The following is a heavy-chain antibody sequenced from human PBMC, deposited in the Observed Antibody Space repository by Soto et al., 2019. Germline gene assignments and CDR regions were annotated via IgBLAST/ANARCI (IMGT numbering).Heavy chain of an antibody. CDR3: ARAGIAADRNWFEP. Sequence: ASVKVSCKASGCTFSSYAISWVRQAPGQGLEWMGGIIPIFGTANYAQKFQGRVTITADESTSTAYMELSSLRSEDTAVYYCARAGIAADRNWFEPWGQGTLVSVSS. CDR1: GCTFSSYA. J-gene: IGHJ5*02. CDR2: IIPIFGTA. V-gene: IGHV1-69*13. D-gene: IGHD6-13*01.